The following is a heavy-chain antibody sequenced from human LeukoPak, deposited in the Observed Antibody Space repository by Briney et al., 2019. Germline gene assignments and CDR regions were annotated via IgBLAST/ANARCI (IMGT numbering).Heavy chain of an antibody. CDR2: IYYSGST. CDR1: GGSISSYY. V-gene: IGHV4-59*01. CDR3: ARAKYHYDSRPVAGWYFDY. J-gene: IGHJ4*02. Sequence: SETLSLTCTVSGGSISSYYWSWIRQPAGKGLEWIGYIYYSGSTNYNPSLKSRVTISVDTSKNQFSLKLSSVTAADTAVYYCARAKYHYDSRPVAGWYFDYWGQGILVTVSS. D-gene: IGHD3-22*01.